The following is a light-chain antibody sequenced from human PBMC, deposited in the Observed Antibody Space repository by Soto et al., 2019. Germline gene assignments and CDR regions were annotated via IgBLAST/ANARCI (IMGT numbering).Light chain of an antibody. V-gene: IGLV2-11*01. CDR1: NSDVGAYNY. J-gene: IGLJ3*02. CDR2: AVS. Sequence: QSALTQPRSVSGSPGQSVTISCTGTNSDVGAYNYISWYQQFPGKAPKVIISAVSQRRSGVSDRFSGSKSGNTASLTISGLQAEDEADYYCWSYTSSDNGVFGGGTKVTVL. CDR3: WSYTSSDNGV.